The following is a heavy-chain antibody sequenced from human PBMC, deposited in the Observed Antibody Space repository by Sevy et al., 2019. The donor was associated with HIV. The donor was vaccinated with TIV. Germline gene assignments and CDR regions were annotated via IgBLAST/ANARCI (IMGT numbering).Heavy chain of an antibody. CDR2: IYYSGST. J-gene: IGHJ4*02. Sequence: SETLSLTCTVSGGSISSSSYYWGWIRQPPGKGLEWIGSIYYSGSTYYNPSLKSRVTISVDTSKNQFSLKLSSVTAADTAVYYCAGGKRVGQIDYWGQGTLVTVSS. V-gene: IGHV4-39*01. D-gene: IGHD1-26*01. CDR3: AGGKRVGQIDY. CDR1: GGSISSSSYY.